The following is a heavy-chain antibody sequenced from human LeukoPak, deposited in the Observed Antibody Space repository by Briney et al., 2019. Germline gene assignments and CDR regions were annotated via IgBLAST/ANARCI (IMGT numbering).Heavy chain of an antibody. CDR2: ITGSDFTT. V-gene: IGHV3-23*01. Sequence: GESLRLSCAASGFTFSSYAMNWVRQAPGKGLEWVSSITGSDFTTYYADSVKGRFTISRDNSKNTLYLQMNSLRAEDTAVYYCAKIGSTFYYYYMDVWGKGTTVTVSS. CDR3: AKIGSTFYYYYMDV. D-gene: IGHD2/OR15-2a*01. CDR1: GFTFSSYA. J-gene: IGHJ6*03.